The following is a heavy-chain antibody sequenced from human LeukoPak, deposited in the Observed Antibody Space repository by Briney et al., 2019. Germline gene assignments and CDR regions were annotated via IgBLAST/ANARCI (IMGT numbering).Heavy chain of an antibody. CDR1: GGSISSYY. D-gene: IGHD5-24*01. CDR2: LYYSGST. V-gene: IGHV4-59*01. J-gene: IGHJ4*02. CDR3: ARVPRDGYNFDY. Sequence: SETLSLTCTVSGGSISSYYWSWIRQPPGKGLEWIGYLYYSGSTNCNPSLKSRVTMSVDTSKNQVSLKLSSVTAADTAVYYCARVPRDGYNFDYWGQGTLVTVSS.